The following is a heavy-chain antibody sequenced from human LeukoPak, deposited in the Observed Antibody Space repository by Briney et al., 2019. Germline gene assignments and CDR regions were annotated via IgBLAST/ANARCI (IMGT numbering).Heavy chain of an antibody. J-gene: IGHJ5*02. V-gene: IGHV1-8*01. CDR2: VHPDTGYA. Sequence: ASVTVSCKTSGYPFTTYEINWVRQAAGQGLEWMGWVHPDTGYADYAQKFQGRVTMTSDTSISTAYMELSSLRSDDTAVYFCARGPRNDPWGQGTLVTVSS. CDR1: GYPFTTYE. D-gene: IGHD1-14*01. CDR3: ARGPRNDP.